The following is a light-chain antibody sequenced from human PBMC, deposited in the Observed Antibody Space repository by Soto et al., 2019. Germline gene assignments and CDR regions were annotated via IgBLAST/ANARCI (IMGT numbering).Light chain of an antibody. V-gene: IGKV3-20*01. CDR1: QSVSSSY. Sequence: EVVLTQAPGTLSLSPGERATLSCRASQSVSSSYLAWYQQKPGQAPRLLIYGASSRDTGIPDRFSGSGSGTDFTITISRLEPEDFAVYYFQQYGSSPRTFGQGTKVEIK. CDR3: QQYGSSPRT. J-gene: IGKJ1*01. CDR2: GAS.